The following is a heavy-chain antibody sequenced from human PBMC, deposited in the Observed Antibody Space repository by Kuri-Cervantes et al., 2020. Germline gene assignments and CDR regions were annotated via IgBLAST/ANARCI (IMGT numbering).Heavy chain of an antibody. CDR1: GGSISSSNW. D-gene: IGHD3-16*01. CDR2: IYHGGNS. V-gene: IGHV4-4*02. Sequence: GSLRLSCAVSGGSISSSNWWSWVRQPPGKGLEWIGHIYHGGNSYYNPSLKSRVTISLDTSQNQFSLMLNSVTAADMAVYYCARVTDVVMAADYWGQGTLVTVSS. CDR3: ARVTDVVMAADY. J-gene: IGHJ4*02.